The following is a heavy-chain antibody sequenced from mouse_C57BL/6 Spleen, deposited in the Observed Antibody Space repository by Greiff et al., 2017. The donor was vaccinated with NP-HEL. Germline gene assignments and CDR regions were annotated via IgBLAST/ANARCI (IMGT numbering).Heavy chain of an antibody. D-gene: IGHD1-1*01. CDR3: TRVPITTVRDYFDY. Sequence: EVQRVESGEGLVKPGGSLKLSCAASGFTFSSYAMSWVRQTPEKRLEWVAYISSGGDYIYYADTVKGRFTISRDNARNTLYLQMSSLKSEDTAMYYCTRVPITTVRDYFDYWGQGTTLTVSS. J-gene: IGHJ2*01. CDR2: ISSGGDYI. CDR1: GFTFSSYA. V-gene: IGHV5-9-1*02.